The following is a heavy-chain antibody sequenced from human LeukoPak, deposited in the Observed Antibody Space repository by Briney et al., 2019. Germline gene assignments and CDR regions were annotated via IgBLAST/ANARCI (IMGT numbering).Heavy chain of an antibody. CDR3: ARVTSGYSSL. J-gene: IGHJ4*02. CDR1: GFTFNIYA. D-gene: IGHD6-19*01. V-gene: IGHV3-64*01. Sequence: GGSLRLSCAASGFTFNIYAMHWVRQAPGKGLEYVSAISSNGGSTYYANSVKGRFTISRDNSKNTLYLQMNSLRAEDTAVYYCARVTSGYSSLWGQGTLVTVSS. CDR2: ISSNGGST.